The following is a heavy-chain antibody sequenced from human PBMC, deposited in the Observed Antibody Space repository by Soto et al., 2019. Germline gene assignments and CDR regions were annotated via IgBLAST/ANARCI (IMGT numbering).Heavy chain of an antibody. D-gene: IGHD1-7*01. CDR1: GGIFHGYC. Sequence: GGSLRLSCAVPGGIFHGYCVHWVRQAPGKGLEWVAIIRFDGSNEEYADSVKGRFTISRDNSKNTLYLQMNTLGAEDTAVYYCARDGIGGTVFRGYLDYWGRGTVVTVSS. CDR3: ARDGIGGTVFRGYLDY. J-gene: IGHJ4*02. CDR2: IRFDGSNE. V-gene: IGHV3-33*01.